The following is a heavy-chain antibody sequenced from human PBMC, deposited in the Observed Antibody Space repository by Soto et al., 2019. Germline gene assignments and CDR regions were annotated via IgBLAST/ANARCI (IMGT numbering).Heavy chain of an antibody. CDR1: GYTFTGYY. CDR3: ARDGRERITMVRGVYGMDV. Sequence: ASVKVSCKASGYTFTGYYMHWVRQAPGQGIEWMGWINPNSGGTNYAQKFQGRVTMTRDTSISTAYMELSRLRSDDTAVYYCARDGRERITMVRGVYGMDVWGQGTTVTVS. J-gene: IGHJ6*02. CDR2: INPNSGGT. D-gene: IGHD3-10*01. V-gene: IGHV1-2*02.